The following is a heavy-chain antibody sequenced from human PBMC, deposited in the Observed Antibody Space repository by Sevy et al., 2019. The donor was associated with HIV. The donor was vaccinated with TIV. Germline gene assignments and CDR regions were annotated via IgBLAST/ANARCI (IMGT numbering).Heavy chain of an antibody. V-gene: IGHV1-69*13. CDR1: GGTFSSYA. Sequence: ASVKVSCKASGGTFSSYAISWVRQAPGQGLEWMGGIIPIFGTANYAQKFQGRVMITADESTSTAYMELGSLRSEDTAVYYCARSSPPTVTTSGGYFDYWGQGTLVTVSS. J-gene: IGHJ4*02. CDR3: ARSSPPTVTTSGGYFDY. D-gene: IGHD4-17*01. CDR2: IIPIFGTA.